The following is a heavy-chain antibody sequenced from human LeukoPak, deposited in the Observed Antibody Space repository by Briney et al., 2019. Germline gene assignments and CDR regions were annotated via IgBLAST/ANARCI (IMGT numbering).Heavy chain of an antibody. CDR1: GGSISSGGYY. J-gene: IGHJ3*02. CDR3: ARRSIVVVISATRNAFDI. Sequence: SQTLSLTCTVSGGSISSGGYYWSWIRQHPGKGLEWIGYIYYSGGTYYNPSLKSRVTISVDTSKNQFSLKLSSVAAADTAVYYCARRSIVVVISATRNAFDIWGQGTMVTVSS. CDR2: IYYSGGT. V-gene: IGHV4-31*03. D-gene: IGHD3-22*01.